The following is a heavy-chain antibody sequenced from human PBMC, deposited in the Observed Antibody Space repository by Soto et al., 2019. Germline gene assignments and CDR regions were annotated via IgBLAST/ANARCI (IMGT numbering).Heavy chain of an antibody. J-gene: IGHJ3*02. CDR2: ISWSSGSI. D-gene: IGHD3-3*01. V-gene: IGHV3-9*01. CDR1: GFRFDDYA. Sequence: AGGSLRLSCAASGFRFDDYAVHWVRQAPGKGLEWVSGISWSSGSIGYAASVKGRFTISRDNAKNSLFLLMSSLRADDTAVYYCARGGQNFWMREDAFDMWGQGTMVTVSS. CDR3: ARGGQNFWMREDAFDM.